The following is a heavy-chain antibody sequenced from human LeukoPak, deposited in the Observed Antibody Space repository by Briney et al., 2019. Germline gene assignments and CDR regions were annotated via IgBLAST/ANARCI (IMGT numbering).Heavy chain of an antibody. D-gene: IGHD1-26*01. V-gene: IGHV3-23*01. J-gene: IGHJ3*02. CDR3: AKDLSRSYFHLDAFDI. CDR2: ISGSGGST. Sequence: GGSLRLSCAAPGFTFSSYAMSWVRQAPGKGLEWVSAISGSGGSTYYADSVKGRFTISRDNSKNTLYLQMNSLRAEDTAVYYCAKDLSRSYFHLDAFDIWGQGTMVTVSS. CDR1: GFTFSSYA.